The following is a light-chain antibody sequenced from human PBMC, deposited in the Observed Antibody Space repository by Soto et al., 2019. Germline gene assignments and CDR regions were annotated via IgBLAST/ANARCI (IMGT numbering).Light chain of an antibody. CDR3: QQYGSSPRT. J-gene: IGKJ1*01. Sequence: EIVLTQSPGTLSLSPGEGATLSCRASQSVTSSYLAWYQQKPGQAPRLLIYGASSRAIDIPHRFSGSGSGTDFTRPINRLEPEDFAVYYCQQYGSSPRTFGQGTKVEIK. CDR2: GAS. CDR1: QSVTSSY. V-gene: IGKV3-20*01.